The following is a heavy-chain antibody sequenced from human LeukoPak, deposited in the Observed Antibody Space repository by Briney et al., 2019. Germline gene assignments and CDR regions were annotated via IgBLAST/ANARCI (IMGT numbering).Heavy chain of an antibody. CDR3: ARAEAKYYYDSSGPRKSVAFDI. Sequence: PSETLSLTCTVSGGSISSSSYYWGWIRQPPGKGLEWIGYIYYSGSTNYNPSLKSRVTISVDTSKNQFSLKLSSVTAADTAVYYCARAEAKYYYDSSGPRKSVAFDIWGQGTMVTVSS. D-gene: IGHD3-22*01. J-gene: IGHJ3*02. CDR2: IYYSGST. CDR1: GGSISSSSYY. V-gene: IGHV4-61*05.